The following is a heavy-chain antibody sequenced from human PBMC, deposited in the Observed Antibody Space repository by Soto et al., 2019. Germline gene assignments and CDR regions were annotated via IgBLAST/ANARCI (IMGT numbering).Heavy chain of an antibody. J-gene: IGHJ5*02. V-gene: IGHV5-10-1*01. Sequence: PGGSLQLSCRGSGYRLAGYWMTWGRQNPGKGLEWMGGIDPSDSQPYYSPSFRGHVTISATKSITAVFLRGIRQRASDSGMYYCARERSDYDYGPNCKYCFDPWGQGTQVTVYS. CDR3: ARERSDYDYGPNCKYCFDP. D-gene: IGHD3-16*01. CDR2: IDPSDSQP. CDR1: GYRLAGYW.